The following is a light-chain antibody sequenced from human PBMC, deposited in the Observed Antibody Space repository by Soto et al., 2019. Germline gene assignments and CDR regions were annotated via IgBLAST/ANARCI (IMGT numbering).Light chain of an antibody. V-gene: IGKV3-11*01. CDR3: QQRSNWPPIFT. CDR1: QTVSNY. J-gene: IGKJ3*01. Sequence: EIVLTQSPATLSLSPGERATLSCRASQTVSNYLAWYQQKPGQAPRLLMYGASNRAAGVPARFSGSGSGTDFTLSITSLEPEDFAVYYCQQRSNWPPIFTFGPGTKVDFK. CDR2: GAS.